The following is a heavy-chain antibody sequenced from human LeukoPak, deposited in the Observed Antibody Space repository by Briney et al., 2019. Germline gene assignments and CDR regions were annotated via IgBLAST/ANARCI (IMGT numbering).Heavy chain of an antibody. V-gene: IGHV3-11*05. CDR2: ISGSSTYT. CDR3: ARDCTSTSCYVFDY. CDR1: GFTFSDYC. D-gene: IGHD2-2*01. J-gene: IGHJ4*02. Sequence: GGSLRLSCAASGFTFSDYCMSWIRQAPGKGLEWVSYISGSSTYTNYAESVKGRFTISRDNAKNLLYLQMNSLRAEDTAVYHCARDCTSTSCYVFDYWGQRTLVSVSS.